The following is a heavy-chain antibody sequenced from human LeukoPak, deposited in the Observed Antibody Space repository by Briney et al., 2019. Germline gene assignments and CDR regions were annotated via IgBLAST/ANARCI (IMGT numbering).Heavy chain of an antibody. J-gene: IGHJ2*01. CDR3: TTYKVTTAFDL. D-gene: IGHD4-17*01. CDR1: GFSFSNAW. Sequence: PGGSLRLSCAASGFSFSNAWMTWVRQAPGKGLEWVGRIKSKIDGETTDYTEPVKGRFTISRDVSKNTLYLQMNSLKSEDTAVYYCTTYKVTTAFDLWGHGTLVTVSS. CDR2: IKSKIDGETT. V-gene: IGHV3-15*01.